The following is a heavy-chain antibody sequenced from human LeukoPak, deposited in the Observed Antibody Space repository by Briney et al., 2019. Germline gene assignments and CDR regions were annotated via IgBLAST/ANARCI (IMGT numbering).Heavy chain of an antibody. J-gene: IGHJ4*02. CDR3: ARVNSPVPRERAYFDY. V-gene: IGHV4-31*03. Sequence: SETLSLTCTVSGGTIRSGGYYWSWIRQHPGRGLEWIGYIYYSGNTYYNPSLKSRVSISVDTSQNQFSLKLSSVTAADTAVYYCARVNSPVPRERAYFDYWGQGTLVPVSS. D-gene: IGHD4-23*01. CDR1: GGTIRSGGYY. CDR2: IYYSGNT.